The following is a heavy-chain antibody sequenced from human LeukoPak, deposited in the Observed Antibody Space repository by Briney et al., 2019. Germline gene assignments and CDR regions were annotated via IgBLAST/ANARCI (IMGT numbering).Heavy chain of an antibody. V-gene: IGHV3-21*01. Sequence: GSLRLSCAASGFTFSSYSMNWVRQAPGKGLEWVSSIGSSSSYIYYADSVKGRFTISRDNAKNSLYLQMNSLRAEDTAVYYCARETYYGMDVWGQGTTVTVSS. CDR2: IGSSSSYI. CDR1: GFTFSSYS. J-gene: IGHJ6*02. CDR3: ARETYYGMDV.